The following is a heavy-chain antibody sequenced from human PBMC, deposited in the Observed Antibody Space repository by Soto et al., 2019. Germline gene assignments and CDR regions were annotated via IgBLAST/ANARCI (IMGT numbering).Heavy chain of an antibody. J-gene: IGHJ4*02. V-gene: IGHV4-4*02. CDR1: GGSITTSNW. CDR2: MYHSGST. CDR3: ARATFGSPDAGIDY. Sequence: NPSETLSLTCAVSGGSITTSNWWSWVRQSPGKGLEWIAEMYHSGSTNYNPSLRSRVTMSVDKSKNQFSLNLSSVTAADTAVYYCARATFGSPDAGIDYWGQGTLVTVSS. D-gene: IGHD3-3*01.